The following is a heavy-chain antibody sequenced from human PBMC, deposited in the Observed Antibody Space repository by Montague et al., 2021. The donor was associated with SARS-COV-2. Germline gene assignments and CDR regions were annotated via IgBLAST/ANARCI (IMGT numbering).Heavy chain of an antibody. V-gene: IGHV2-70*01. CDR3: ARTQIVDIYYYYGMDV. D-gene: IGHD5-12*01. CDR1: GFSRSTSGMC. J-gene: IGHJ6*02. Sequence: PALVKPTQTLTLTCTFSGFSRSTSGMCVSWIRQPPGKALEWLALIDWDDDKYYSTSLKTRLTISKDTSKNQVVLTMTNMDPVDTATYYCARTQIVDIYYYYGMDVWGQGTTVTVSS. CDR2: IDWDDDK.